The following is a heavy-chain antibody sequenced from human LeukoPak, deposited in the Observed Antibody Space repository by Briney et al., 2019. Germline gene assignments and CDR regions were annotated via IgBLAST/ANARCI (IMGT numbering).Heavy chain of an antibody. J-gene: IGHJ5*02. D-gene: IGHD2-2*02. Sequence: ASVKVSCKASGYTFTSYDINWVRQATGQGLEWMGWMNANSGNTGYAQKFQGRFAMTWDTSIGTAYMELSSLRSEDTAVYYCTRDGCSSTSCYTNWFDPWGQGTLVTVSS. V-gene: IGHV1-8*02. CDR3: TRDGCSSTSCYTNWFDP. CDR2: MNANSGNT. CDR1: GYTFTSYD.